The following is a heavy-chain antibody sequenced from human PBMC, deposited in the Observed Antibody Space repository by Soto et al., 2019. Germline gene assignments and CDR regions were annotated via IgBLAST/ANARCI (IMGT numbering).Heavy chain of an antibody. D-gene: IGHD6-13*01. CDR3: ARGSSNWAYYFDF. V-gene: IGHV3-48*02. Sequence: EVHLVESGGGLVQPGGSLRLSCAASGFTFSSYSLNWVRQATGKGREWVSYITSSGTTVYYADSVRGRFTISRDNAKNALYLQMNSLRDDDTAVDYCARGSSNWAYYFDFWGQGTLVTVSS. CDR1: GFTFSSYS. CDR2: ITSSGTTV. J-gene: IGHJ4*02.